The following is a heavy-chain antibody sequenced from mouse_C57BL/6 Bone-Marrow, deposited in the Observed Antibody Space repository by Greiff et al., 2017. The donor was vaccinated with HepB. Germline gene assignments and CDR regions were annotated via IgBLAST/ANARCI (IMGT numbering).Heavy chain of an antibody. V-gene: IGHV1-59*01. J-gene: IGHJ2*01. CDR3: AGFIKGY. D-gene: IGHD1-1*01. CDR2: IDPSDSYT. Sequence: QVQLQQPGAELVRPGTSVKLSCKASGYTFTSYWMHWVKQRPGQGLEWIGVIDPSDSYTNYNQKFKGKATLTVDTSSSTAYMQLSSLTSEDSAVYYCAGFIKGYWGQGTTPTVSS. CDR1: GYTFTSYW.